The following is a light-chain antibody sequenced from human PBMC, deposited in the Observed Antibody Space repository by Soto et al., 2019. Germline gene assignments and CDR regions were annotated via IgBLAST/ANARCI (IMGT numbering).Light chain of an antibody. CDR1: SSDIGGYNS. V-gene: IGLV2-8*01. J-gene: IGLJ1*01. Sequence: QSALTQSPSASGSPGQSVTISCTGTSSDIGGYNSVSWYQQHPGKAPKLMIYDVSKRPSGVPDRFSCTKSGNTASLTVSAHQAEDEADYYCSSYTNRNNSVFGTGTKLTVL. CDR3: SSYTNRNNSV. CDR2: DVS.